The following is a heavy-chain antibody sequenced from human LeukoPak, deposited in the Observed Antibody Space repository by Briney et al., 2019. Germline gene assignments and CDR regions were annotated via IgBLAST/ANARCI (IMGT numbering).Heavy chain of an antibody. D-gene: IGHD7-27*01. CDR1: GFSFRSYW. V-gene: IGHV3-74*01. J-gene: IGHJ5*02. CDR3: VRSLGDA. Sequence: GGSLRLSCAASGFSFRSYWMRWVRQVPGEGLVCVAQINIEGTIISYANSVKGRFTISRDNAKNTLYLQMNSLRGDDTAVYYCVRSLGDAWGQGTLVTVSS. CDR2: INIEGTII.